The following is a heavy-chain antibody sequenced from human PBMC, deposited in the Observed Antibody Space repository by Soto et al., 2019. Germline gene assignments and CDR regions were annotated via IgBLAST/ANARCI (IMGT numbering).Heavy chain of an antibody. CDR1: GFTFDDYS. CDR3: FEDSYADVHRVLSTAEYFFDY. J-gene: IGHJ4*01. D-gene: IGHD2-15*01. Sequence: GGSLRLSCTACGFTFDDYSMHWVRQGAWRGLEWVSGITWNSVKIAYADSVKGRFTIARDDDNNSLYLQMDSLRPEDTALYYCFEDSYADVHRVLSTAEYFFDYCGHRTLVTVCS. V-gene: IGHV3-9*01. CDR2: ITWNSVKI.